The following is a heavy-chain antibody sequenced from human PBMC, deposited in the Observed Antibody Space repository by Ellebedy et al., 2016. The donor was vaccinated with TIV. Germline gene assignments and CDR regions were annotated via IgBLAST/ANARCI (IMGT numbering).Heavy chain of an antibody. CDR1: GFSFRSYW. D-gene: IGHD4-17*01. CDR3: ATDGSYGDYRTPRHAFVF. CDR2: INQDGREK. V-gene: IGHV3-7*01. Sequence: GGSLRLSCATSGFSFRSYWMSWVRQAPGKGLEWVANINQDGREKYYVDSVKGRFTISRDNAKNSLYLQMNSLRAEDTAVYYCATDGSYGDYRTPRHAFVFWGQGTRVTVSS. J-gene: IGHJ3*01.